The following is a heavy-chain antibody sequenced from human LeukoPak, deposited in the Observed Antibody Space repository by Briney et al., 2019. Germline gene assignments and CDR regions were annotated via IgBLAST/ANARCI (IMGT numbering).Heavy chain of an antibody. CDR1: GGSVSSGSYY. D-gene: IGHD3-22*01. CDR2: IYHSGST. V-gene: IGHV4-61*01. J-gene: IGHJ4*02. Sequence: SETLSLTCTVSGGSVSSGSYYWSWIRQPPGKGLEWIGEIYHSGSTNYNPSLKSRVTISVDKSKNQFSLKLSSVTAADTAVYYCARLGYYDSSGYRHFDYWGQGTLVTVSS. CDR3: ARLGYYDSSGYRHFDY.